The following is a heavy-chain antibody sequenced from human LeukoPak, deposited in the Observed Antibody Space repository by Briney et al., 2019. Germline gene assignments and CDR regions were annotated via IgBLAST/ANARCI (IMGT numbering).Heavy chain of an antibody. CDR2: IYYSGST. V-gene: IGHV4-39*07. CDR1: GGSLRSISYY. Sequence: SETLSLIRSGPGGSLRSISYYLGRTGPPPGKGLEWIGSIYYSGSTYYNPSHKSRVTISVDTSKNQFSLKLSSVTAADTAVYYCARDHTVAVAEFDYWGQGTLVTVSS. CDR3: ARDHTVAVAEFDY. J-gene: IGHJ4*02. D-gene: IGHD6-19*01.